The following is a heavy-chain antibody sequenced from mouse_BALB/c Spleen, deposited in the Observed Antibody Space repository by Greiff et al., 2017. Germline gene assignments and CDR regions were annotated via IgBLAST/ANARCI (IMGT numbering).Heavy chain of an antibody. D-gene: IGHD1-2*01. Sequence: VQLVESGPGLVAPSQSLSITCTVSGFSLTSYGVHWVRQPPGKGLEWLGVIWAGGSTNYNSALMSRLSISKDNSKSQVFLKMNSLQTDDTAVYYCTIVRGNSLLRLPSAYWGQGTLVTVSA. V-gene: IGHV2-9*02. J-gene: IGHJ3*01. CDR1: GFSLTSYG. CDR2: IWAGGST. CDR3: TIVRGNSLLRLPSAY.